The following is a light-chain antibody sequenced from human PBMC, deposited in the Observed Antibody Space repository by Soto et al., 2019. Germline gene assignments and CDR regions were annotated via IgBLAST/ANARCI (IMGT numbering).Light chain of an antibody. J-gene: IGLJ1*01. CDR1: DSNIGFYNF. CDR2: DVN. CDR3: SSHAGSSVV. V-gene: IGLV2-11*01. Sequence: QSVLTQPRSVSGSPGQSVTISCTGTDSNIGFYNFVSWYQQHPDKAPHLVIYDVNKRPSGVPDRFSGSKSGNTASLTISGLQADDEADYYCSSHAGSSVVFGTGTKV.